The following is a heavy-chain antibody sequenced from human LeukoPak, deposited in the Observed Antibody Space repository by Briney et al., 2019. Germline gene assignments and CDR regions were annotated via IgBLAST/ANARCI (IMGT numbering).Heavy chain of an antibody. D-gene: IGHD3-22*01. V-gene: IGHV4-30-4*08. Sequence: SETLSLTCTVSGGSISSGDYYWSWIRQPPGKGLEWIGYIYYSGSTYYNPSLKSRVTISVDTSKNQFSLKLSSVTAADTAVYYCARGVGGYYYDSSAPIGYYFDYWGQGTLVTVSS. J-gene: IGHJ4*02. CDR1: GGSISSGDYY. CDR2: IYYSGST. CDR3: ARGVGGYYYDSSAPIGYYFDY.